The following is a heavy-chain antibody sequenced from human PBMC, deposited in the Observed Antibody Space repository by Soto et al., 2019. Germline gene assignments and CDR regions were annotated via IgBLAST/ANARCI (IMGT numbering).Heavy chain of an antibody. CDR2: VYYAGAT. Sequence: QVQLQESGPGLVRPSETLSLTCTVSGDAMSSNYWIWIRHPPGKGLEWIGYVYYAGATSYNPSLKSRVTISVDTSKNQFSLKLSSVTAADTAVYYCARAMGDWGTYYYYYGMDVWGQGTTVTVSS. J-gene: IGHJ6*02. D-gene: IGHD3-16*01. CDR1: GDAMSSNY. V-gene: IGHV4-59*01. CDR3: ARAMGDWGTYYYYYGMDV.